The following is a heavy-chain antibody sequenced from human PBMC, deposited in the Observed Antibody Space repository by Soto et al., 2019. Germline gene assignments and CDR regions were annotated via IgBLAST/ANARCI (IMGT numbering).Heavy chain of an antibody. D-gene: IGHD5-12*01. CDR3: ATRDSGRFY. V-gene: IGHV4-4*02. J-gene: IGHJ4*02. CDR1: GVSISSHDW. Sequence: PSETLSLTCAVSGVSISSHDWWTWVRQPPGKGLEWIGESHESGNTNYNSSLESRVTISLDKSKNQFSLKLTSVTVADTAVYYCATRDSGRFYWGQGTLVTVSS. CDR2: SHESGNT.